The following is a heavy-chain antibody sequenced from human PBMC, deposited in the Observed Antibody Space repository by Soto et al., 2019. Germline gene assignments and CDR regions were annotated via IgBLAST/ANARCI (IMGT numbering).Heavy chain of an antibody. CDR1: GFTFSSYA. Sequence: PVGSLRLSCAASGFTFSSYAMSWVRQAPGKGLEWVSAISGSGGSTYYADSVKGRFTISRDNSKNTLYLQMNSLRAEDTAVYYCAKANSGYKTGAPYYWGQGTLVTVSS. J-gene: IGHJ4*02. CDR3: AKANSGYKTGAPYY. V-gene: IGHV3-23*01. D-gene: IGHD3-22*01. CDR2: ISGSGGST.